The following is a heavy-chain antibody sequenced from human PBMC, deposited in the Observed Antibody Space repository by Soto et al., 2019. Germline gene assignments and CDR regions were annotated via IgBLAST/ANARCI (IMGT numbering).Heavy chain of an antibody. J-gene: IGHJ4*02. V-gene: IGHV3-23*01. CDR1: GFTFSSYA. CDR3: AKGDSYYDCCVDC. Sequence: PGGSLRLSCAASGFTFSSYAVTWVRQAPGKGLEWVSSINGSGRRTYYADSVKGRFTVSRDNSKNTLYLQLNSLRAEDTAVYYWAKGDSYYDCCVDCWGQGPLVTV. D-gene: IGHD3-3*01. CDR2: INGSGRRT.